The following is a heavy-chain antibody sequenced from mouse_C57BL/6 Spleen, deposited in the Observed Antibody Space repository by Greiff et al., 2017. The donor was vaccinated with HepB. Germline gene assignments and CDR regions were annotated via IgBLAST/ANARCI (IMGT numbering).Heavy chain of an antibody. J-gene: IGHJ3*01. D-gene: IGHD2-3*01. CDR2: ISYDGSN. CDR1: GYSITSGYY. V-gene: IGHV3-6*01. Sequence: EVQLVESGPGLVKPSQSLSLTCSVTGYSITSGYYWNWIRQFPGNKLEWMGYISYDGSNNYNPSLKNRISITRDTSKNQFFLKLNSVTTEDTATYYCAREGSDGYYGAYWGQGTLVTVSA. CDR3: AREGSDGYYGAY.